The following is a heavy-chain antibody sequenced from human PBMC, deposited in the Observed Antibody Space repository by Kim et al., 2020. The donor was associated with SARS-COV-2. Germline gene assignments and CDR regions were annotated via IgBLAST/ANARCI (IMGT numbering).Heavy chain of an antibody. V-gene: IGHV3-15*01. CDR1: GFTFSTAW. Sequence: GGSLRLSCAASGFTFSTAWMSWVRQAPGKGLEWVGRIKSKTDGGTTDYAAPMKGRFTISRDDSKNTLYLQMNSLKTEDTAVYYCTTGPTGCSLCGWGQGTLVTVSS. J-gene: IGHJ3*01. CDR3: TTGPTGCSLCG. CDR2: IKSKTDGGTT. D-gene: IGHD2-2*01.